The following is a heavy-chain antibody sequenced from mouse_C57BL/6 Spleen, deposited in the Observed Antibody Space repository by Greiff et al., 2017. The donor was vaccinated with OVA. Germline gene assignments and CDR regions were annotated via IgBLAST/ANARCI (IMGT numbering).Heavy chain of an antibody. CDR2: IYPSDSET. J-gene: IGHJ4*01. CDR1: GYTFTSYW. Sequence: QVQLQQPGAELVRPGSSVKLSCKASGYTFTSYWMDWVKQRPGQGLEWIGNIYPSDSETHYNQKFKDKATLTVDKSSSTAYMQLSSLTSEDSAVYYCARSPLYYSNWGYAMDYWGQGTSVTVSS. V-gene: IGHV1-61*01. D-gene: IGHD2-5*01. CDR3: ARSPLYYSNWGYAMDY.